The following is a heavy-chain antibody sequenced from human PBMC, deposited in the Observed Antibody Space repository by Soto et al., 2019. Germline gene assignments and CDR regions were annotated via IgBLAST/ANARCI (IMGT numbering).Heavy chain of an antibody. Sequence: EVQLLESGGGLVQPGGSLRLSCAASGFTFSSYAMSWVRQAPGKGLEWVSAISGSGGSTYYADSVKGRFTISRDNSKNTLYLPMKSLRAEDTAVYYCAKTEVDATSQLPFDIWGQGTMVTVSS. D-gene: IGHD2-15*01. CDR2: ISGSGGST. V-gene: IGHV3-23*01. CDR3: AKTEVDATSQLPFDI. J-gene: IGHJ3*02. CDR1: GFTFSSYA.